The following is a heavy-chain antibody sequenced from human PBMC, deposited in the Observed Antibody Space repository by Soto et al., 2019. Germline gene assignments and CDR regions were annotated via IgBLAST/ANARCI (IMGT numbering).Heavy chain of an antibody. D-gene: IGHD3-22*01. CDR3: ARDYYDSSGYFPDY. CDR1: GFTFSSYG. V-gene: IGHV3-33*01. J-gene: IGHJ4*02. CDR2: IWYDGSNK. Sequence: GGSLRLSCAASGFTFSSYGMHWVRQAPGKGLEWVAVIWYDGSNKYYADSVKGRFTISRDNSKNTLYLQMNSLRAEDTAVYYCARDYYDSSGYFPDYWGQGTLVTVSS.